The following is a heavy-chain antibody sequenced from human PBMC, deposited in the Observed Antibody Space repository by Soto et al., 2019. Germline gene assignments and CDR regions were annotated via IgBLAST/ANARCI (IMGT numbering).Heavy chain of an antibody. J-gene: IGHJ4*02. CDR3: ARDLFGDYAELGYYFDY. D-gene: IGHD4-17*01. CDR2: ISYDGSNK. CDR1: GFTFSSYA. V-gene: IGHV3-30-3*01. Sequence: LRLSCAASGFTFSSYAMHWVRQAPGKGLEWVAVISYDGSNKYYADSVKGRFTISRDNSKNTLYLQMNSLRAEDTAVYYCARDLFGDYAELGYYFDYWGQGTLVTVSS.